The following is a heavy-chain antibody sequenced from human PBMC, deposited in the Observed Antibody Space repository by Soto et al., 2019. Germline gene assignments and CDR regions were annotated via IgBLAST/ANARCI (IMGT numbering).Heavy chain of an antibody. CDR1: GGSFSGYY. J-gene: IGHJ1*01. Sequence: SETLSLTCAVYGGSFSGYYWSWIRQPPGKGLEWIGEINHSGSTNYNPSLKSRVTISVDTSKNQFSLKLSSVTAADTAVYYCARLIAARPGYFQHWGQGTLVTVS. CDR3: ARLIAARPGYFQH. V-gene: IGHV4-34*01. D-gene: IGHD6-6*01. CDR2: INHSGST.